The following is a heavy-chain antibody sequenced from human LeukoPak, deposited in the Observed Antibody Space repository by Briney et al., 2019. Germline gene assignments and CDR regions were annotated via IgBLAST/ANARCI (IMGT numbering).Heavy chain of an antibody. CDR2: INPGGGSP. J-gene: IGHJ4*02. V-gene: IGHV1-46*01. Sequence: ASVKVSCKASGYTFTNYYIHWMRQAPGQGLEWIGIINPGGGSPSYESEFQGRVTMTRDTSTSTVYMELSSLRSEDTAVYYCAREREFGSGSYYFDYWGQGTLVTVSS. CDR1: GYTFTNYY. CDR3: AREREFGSGSYYFDY. D-gene: IGHD6-19*01.